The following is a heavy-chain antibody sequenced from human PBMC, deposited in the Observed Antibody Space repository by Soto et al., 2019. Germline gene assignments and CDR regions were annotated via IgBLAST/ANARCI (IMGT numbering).Heavy chain of an antibody. CDR3: ARGRADSAGSSFGRRMDV. CDR1: GGSISSRTFW. Sequence: QLQLQESGPGLVKPSETLSLTCSVSGGSISSRTFWWAWIRQPPGKGLEWIGDMYYSGSSYSSPSLKSRVTLSVDTSKNQISLTLTSVTAADSAAYFCARGRADSAGSSFGRRMDVWGQGTTVTVAS. D-gene: IGHD3-10*01. J-gene: IGHJ6*02. V-gene: IGHV4-39*07. CDR2: MYYSGSS.